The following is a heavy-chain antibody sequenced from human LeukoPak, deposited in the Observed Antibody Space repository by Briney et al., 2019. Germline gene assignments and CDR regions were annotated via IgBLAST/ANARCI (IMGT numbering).Heavy chain of an antibody. J-gene: IGHJ4*02. D-gene: IGHD3-22*01. CDR3: AKYYYDSSGYDDAAPLDS. Sequence: PGGSLRLSCAASGFTFSTYAMSWVRQAPGKGLEWVSSISGSGYSTYYADSVEGRFTISRDNFKSTLFLQMISLRAEDTAVYSCAKYYYDSSGYDDAAPLDSWGQGTLVTVFS. V-gene: IGHV3-23*01. CDR1: GFTFSTYA. CDR2: ISGSGYST.